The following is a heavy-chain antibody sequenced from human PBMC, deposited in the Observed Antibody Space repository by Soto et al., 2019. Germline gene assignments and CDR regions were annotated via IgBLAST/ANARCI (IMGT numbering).Heavy chain of an antibody. Sequence: QVQLQESGPGLVKPSGTLSLTCAVSGDSITNSRWWTWVRQPPGKGLEWIGDILHSGETNYNPSLKSRVFISVDKSQNQFSLRVSSVTAAETAVYYCAYSTGWYRHDVWGQGTLVTVSS. CDR2: ILHSGET. J-gene: IGHJ3*01. CDR1: GDSITNSRW. D-gene: IGHD6-19*01. V-gene: IGHV4-4*02. CDR3: AYSTGWYRHDV.